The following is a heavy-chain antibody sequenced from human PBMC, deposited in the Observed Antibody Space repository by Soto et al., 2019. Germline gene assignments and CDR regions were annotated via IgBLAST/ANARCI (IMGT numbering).Heavy chain of an antibody. CDR3: ARDYTAAAHFDY. Sequence: PGWCLRLSCAACGFTFSTYAMHWVRKAPGKGLEWVAVISYDGSNKYYADSVKGRFTISRDNSKNTLYLQMNSLRAEDTAVYYCARDYTAAAHFDYWGQGTLVTVSS. V-gene: IGHV3-30-3*01. CDR2: ISYDGSNK. D-gene: IGHD6-13*01. J-gene: IGHJ4*02. CDR1: GFTFSTYA.